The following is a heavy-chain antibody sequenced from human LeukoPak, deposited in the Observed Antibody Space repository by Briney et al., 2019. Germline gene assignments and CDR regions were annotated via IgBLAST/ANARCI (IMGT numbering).Heavy chain of an antibody. CDR1: RGTLSSYA. CDR2: IIPKFGTA. CDR3: ARATLAYCTNGVGVCSGYYYMDV. Sequence: EASVKVSCKASRGTLSSYAISGVRQAPGQGLEWMGGIIPKFGTANYAQKFQGRVTITTDESTSTAYMELSSLRSEDTAVYYCARATLAYCTNGVGVCSGYYYMDVWGKGTTVTVSS. D-gene: IGHD2-8*01. J-gene: IGHJ6*03. V-gene: IGHV1-69*05.